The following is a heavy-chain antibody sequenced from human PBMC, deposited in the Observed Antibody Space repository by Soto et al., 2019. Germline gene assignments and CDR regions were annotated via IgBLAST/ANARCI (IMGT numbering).Heavy chain of an antibody. CDR1: GYTFTSYY. Sequence: QVQLVQSGAEVKKPGASVKVSCKASGYTFTSYYMHWVRQAPGQGLEWMGIINPSGGSTSCAQKFQGRGTMTRDTSTCTVCMELSSLRSEDTAVYYCARGTYYYDSSGYYYLDYWGQGSLVTVSS. CDR3: ARGTYYYDSSGYYYLDY. D-gene: IGHD3-22*01. CDR2: INPSGGST. V-gene: IGHV1-46*01. J-gene: IGHJ4*02.